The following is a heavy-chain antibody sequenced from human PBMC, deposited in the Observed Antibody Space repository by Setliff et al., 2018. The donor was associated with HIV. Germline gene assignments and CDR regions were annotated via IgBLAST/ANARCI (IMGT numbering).Heavy chain of an antibody. D-gene: IGHD3-10*01. J-gene: IGHJ4*02. V-gene: IGHV3-7*01. Sequence: GGSLRLSCLASGFTFSSYWMSWVRQAPGKGLEWVANIRQDASAEFYVDSVKGRFTIYRDNTKNSLYLQMNSLRAEDTAVYYCARVPGALVRGVDFDFWGQGTLVTVSS. CDR2: IRQDASAE. CDR3: ARVPGALVRGVDFDF. CDR1: GFTFSSYW.